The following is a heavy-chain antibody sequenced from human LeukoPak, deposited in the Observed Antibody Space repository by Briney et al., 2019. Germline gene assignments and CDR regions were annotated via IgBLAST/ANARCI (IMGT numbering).Heavy chain of an antibody. CDR1: GFTFSGHW. Sequence: GGSLRLSCAASGFTFSGHWLTWVRQAPGKGLEWVASIKEDGREDHYVDSVKGRFTISRDNAKNSLYLQMTSLRAEDTAVYYCAREWNDYGGDSGGYWGQGTLVTVSS. D-gene: IGHD4-23*01. CDR3: AREWNDYGGDSGGY. V-gene: IGHV3-7*01. CDR2: IKEDGRED. J-gene: IGHJ4*02.